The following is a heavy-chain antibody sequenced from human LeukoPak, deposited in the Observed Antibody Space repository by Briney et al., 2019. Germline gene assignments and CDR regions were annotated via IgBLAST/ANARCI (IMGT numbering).Heavy chain of an antibody. CDR1: GGSISSYY. D-gene: IGHD3-10*01. V-gene: IGHV4-4*07. CDR3: ARAHRELYSAWFDP. J-gene: IGHJ5*02. Sequence: SGPTLVKPSETLSLTCTVSGGSISSYYWSWIRQPAGKGLEWTGRIYTSGSTNYNPSLKSRVTMSVDTSKNQFSLKLSSVTAADTAVYYCARAHRELYSAWFDPWGQGTLVTVSS. CDR2: IYTSGST.